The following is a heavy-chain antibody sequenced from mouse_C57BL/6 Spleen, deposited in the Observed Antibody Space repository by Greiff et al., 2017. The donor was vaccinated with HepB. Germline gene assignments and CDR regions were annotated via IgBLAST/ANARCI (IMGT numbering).Heavy chain of an antibody. CDR3: ARASSGYGAMDY. J-gene: IGHJ4*01. CDR1: GYTFTSYW. Sequence: VQLQQSGAELAKPGASVKLSCKASGYTFTSYWLHWVKQRPGQGLEWIGYINPSSGYTKYNQKFKDKATLTADKSSSTAYKQLSSLTYEDSAVYYCARASSGYGAMDYWGQGTSVTVSS. CDR2: INPSSGYT. V-gene: IGHV1-7*01. D-gene: IGHD3-2*02.